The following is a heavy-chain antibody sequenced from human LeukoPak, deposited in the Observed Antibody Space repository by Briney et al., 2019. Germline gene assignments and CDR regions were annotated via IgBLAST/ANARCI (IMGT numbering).Heavy chain of an antibody. J-gene: IGHJ5*02. CDR3: ARGGLRGYCSSTSCYVNWFGP. CDR1: GGSFSGYY. V-gene: IGHV4-34*01. D-gene: IGHD2-2*01. CDR2: INHSGST. Sequence: SETLSLTCAVYGGSFSGYYWSWIRQPPGKGLEWIGEINHSGSTNYNPSLKSRVTISVDTSKNQFSLKLSSVTAADTAVYYCARGGLRGYCSSTSCYVNWFGPWGQGTLVTVSS.